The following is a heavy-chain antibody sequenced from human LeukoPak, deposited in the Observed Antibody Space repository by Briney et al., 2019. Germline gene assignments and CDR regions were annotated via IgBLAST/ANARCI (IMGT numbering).Heavy chain of an antibody. Sequence: GGSLRLSCAASGFTFSSYWMSWVHQAPGKGLEWVANIKQDGSEKYYVDSVKGRFAISRDNAKSSLYLQMNSLRAEDTAVYYCASLGHYYDSSGYSDAFDIWGQGTMVTVSS. V-gene: IGHV3-7*01. CDR1: GFTFSSYW. CDR2: IKQDGSEK. D-gene: IGHD3-22*01. J-gene: IGHJ3*02. CDR3: ASLGHYYDSSGYSDAFDI.